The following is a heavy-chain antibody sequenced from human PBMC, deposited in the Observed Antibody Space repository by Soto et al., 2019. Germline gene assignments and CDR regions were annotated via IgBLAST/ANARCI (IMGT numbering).Heavy chain of an antibody. CDR1: GFTFSNFA. V-gene: IGHV3-23*01. CDR3: TNLYHGQGPADY. CDR2: IRRTGETT. Sequence: PGGSLRLSCAASGFTFSNFAMSWVRQAPGKGLEWVSGIRRTGETTYYADSVKGRFTISRDNSKSTVSLQMNSLRSEDTAIYYCTNLYHGQGPADYWGPGTLVTVSS. D-gene: IGHD2-2*02. J-gene: IGHJ4*02.